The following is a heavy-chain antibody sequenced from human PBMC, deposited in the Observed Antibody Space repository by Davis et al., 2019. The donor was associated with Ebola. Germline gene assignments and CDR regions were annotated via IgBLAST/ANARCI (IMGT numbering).Heavy chain of an antibody. Sequence: PGGSLRLSCAASGFTFSSYWMSWVRQAPGKGLEWVANIKQDGSEKYYVDSVKGRFTISRDNAKNSLYLQMNSLRAEDTAVYYCARSNSSGWYDAFFDYWGQGTLVTVSS. J-gene: IGHJ4*02. D-gene: IGHD6-19*01. V-gene: IGHV3-7*01. CDR1: GFTFSSYW. CDR3: ARSNSSGWYDAFFDY. CDR2: IKQDGSEK.